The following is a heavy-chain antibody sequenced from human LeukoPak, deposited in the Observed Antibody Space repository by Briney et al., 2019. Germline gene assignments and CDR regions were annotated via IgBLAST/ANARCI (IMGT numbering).Heavy chain of an antibody. CDR3: ASAFRSDCGGDCNDY. Sequence: GGSLRLSCAASGFTFNDYYMSWIRQAPGKGLEWVSYISGSGSTRYYADSVKGRFTISRDNAKNSLYLQMNSLRAEDTAVYYCASAFRSDCGGDCNDYWGQGTLVTVSS. CDR2: ISGSGSTR. J-gene: IGHJ4*02. V-gene: IGHV3-11*04. D-gene: IGHD2-21*02. CDR1: GFTFNDYY.